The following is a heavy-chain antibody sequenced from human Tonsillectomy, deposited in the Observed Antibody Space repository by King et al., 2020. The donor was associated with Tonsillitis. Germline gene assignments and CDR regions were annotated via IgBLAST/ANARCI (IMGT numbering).Heavy chain of an antibody. CDR1: GGSISSRPDY. J-gene: IGHJ4*02. CDR2: FHYSGNT. CDR3: ARDYGLN. D-gene: IGHD4-17*01. Sequence: LQLQESGPGLVKPSETLSLTCAVSGGSISSRPDYWGWIRQPPGKGLEGIGSFHYSGNTYYNPSLKSRVTISGDTSKNQFPLRLTSVTAADTAVYYCARDYGLNWGQGTLVTVSS. V-gene: IGHV4-39*01.